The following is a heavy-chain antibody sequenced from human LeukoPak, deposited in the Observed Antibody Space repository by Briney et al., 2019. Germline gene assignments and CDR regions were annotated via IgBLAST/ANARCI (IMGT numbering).Heavy chain of an antibody. CDR1: GGSISSYY. V-gene: IGHV4-59*01. CDR3: ARLNYRYYFDY. Sequence: SETLSLTCTVSGGSISSYYWSWIRQPPGKGLEWIGYIYYSGSTNYNPSLKSRVTISVDTSKNQFSLKLSSVTAADTAVYYCARLNYRYYFDYWGQGILVTVSS. J-gene: IGHJ4*02. D-gene: IGHD1-7*01. CDR2: IYYSGST.